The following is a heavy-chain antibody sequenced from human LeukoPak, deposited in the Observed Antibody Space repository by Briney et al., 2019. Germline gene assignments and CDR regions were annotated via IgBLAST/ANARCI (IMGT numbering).Heavy chain of an antibody. J-gene: IGHJ4*02. Sequence: ASVKVSCKASGYTFTGYYMHWVRQAPGQGLEWMGWINPNSGGTNYAQKFQGRVTMTRDTSISTAYMELSRLRSDDTAVYYCARGSITIFGVVNIDYWGQGTLVTVSS. V-gene: IGHV1-2*02. CDR3: ARGSITIFGVVNIDY. CDR2: INPNSGGT. D-gene: IGHD3-3*01. CDR1: GYTFTGYY.